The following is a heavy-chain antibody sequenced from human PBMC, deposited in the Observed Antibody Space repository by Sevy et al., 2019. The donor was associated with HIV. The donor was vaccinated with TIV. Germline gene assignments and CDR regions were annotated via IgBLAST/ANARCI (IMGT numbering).Heavy chain of an antibody. CDR2: INPSGGST. Sequence: ASVKVSCKASGYTFTSYYMHWVRQAPGQGLEWMGIINPSGGSTSYAQKFQGRVTMTRDTSTSTVYMGLSSLRSEDTAVYYGAGDAYDDGDYGVGEGYYYMDVWGKGTTVTVSS. CDR1: GYTFTSYY. D-gene: IGHD4-17*01. V-gene: IGHV1-46*01. J-gene: IGHJ6*03. CDR3: AGDAYDDGDYGVGEGYYYMDV.